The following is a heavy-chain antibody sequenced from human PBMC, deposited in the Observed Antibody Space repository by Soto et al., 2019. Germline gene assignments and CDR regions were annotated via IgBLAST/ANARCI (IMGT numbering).Heavy chain of an antibody. CDR1: GFAFSASP. J-gene: IGHJ4*02. CDR2: IRSKGNSYAT. D-gene: IGHD4-17*01. V-gene: IGHV3-73*02. Sequence: EVQLVESGGGLVQPGGSLKLSCAASGFAFSASPMHWVRQASGKGLEWVARIRSKGNSYATAYAASVKGRFTISRDDSKNTAYLQMNSLKTEDTAVYYCTAGPYGDYVDYWGQGTLVTVSS. CDR3: TAGPYGDYVDY.